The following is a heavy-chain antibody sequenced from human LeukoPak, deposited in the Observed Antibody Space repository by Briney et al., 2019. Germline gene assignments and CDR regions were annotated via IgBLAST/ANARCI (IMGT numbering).Heavy chain of an antibody. D-gene: IGHD3-10*01. CDR1: GGSISSYY. CDR2: IYYSGST. V-gene: IGHV4-59*08. CDR3: ARHFDYYGSGSLDGGFDP. Sequence: PSETLSLTCTVSGGSISSYYWSWIRQPPGKGLEWIGYIYYSGSTNYNPSLKSRVTISVDTSKNQFSLKLSSVTAADTAVYYCARHFDYYGSGSLDGGFDPWGQGTLVTVSS. J-gene: IGHJ5*02.